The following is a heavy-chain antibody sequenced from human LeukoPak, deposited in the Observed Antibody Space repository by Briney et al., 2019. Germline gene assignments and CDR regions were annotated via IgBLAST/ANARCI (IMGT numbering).Heavy chain of an antibody. CDR3: ARVVTTPPSYYFDY. D-gene: IGHD3-22*01. Sequence: SETLSLTCTVSGGSISSSSYYWIWLRQPPGMELEWVGYIYCSRSNNYNPSLKSRVTISVDTSKNQFSLKLSSVTAADTAVYYCARVVTTPPSYYFDYWGQGTLVTVSS. J-gene: IGHJ4*02. CDR2: IYCSRSN. V-gene: IGHV4-61*01. CDR1: GGSISSSSYY.